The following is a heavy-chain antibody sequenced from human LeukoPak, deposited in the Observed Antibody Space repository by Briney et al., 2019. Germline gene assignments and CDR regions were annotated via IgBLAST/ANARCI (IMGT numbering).Heavy chain of an antibody. CDR3: AKDVEDGSGTLIGY. D-gene: IGHD3-10*01. Sequence: PGGSLRLSCATSGFTFTSFAMNWVRQAPGKGLEWVSTISGSGGNTFYSDSVEGRFTISRDISKNMLYLQMKSLRAEDTAVYYCAKDVEDGSGTLIGYWGQGTLVTVST. CDR1: GFTFTSFA. J-gene: IGHJ4*02. CDR2: ISGSGGNT. V-gene: IGHV3-23*01.